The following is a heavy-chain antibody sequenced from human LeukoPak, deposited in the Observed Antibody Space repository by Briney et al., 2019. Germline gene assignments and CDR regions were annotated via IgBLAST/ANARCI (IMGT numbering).Heavy chain of an antibody. V-gene: IGHV3-30*04. Sequence: PGRSLRLSCAASGFNFTRYAMHWVRQAPGKGLEWVGFISYDGNTKYYADSVKGRFTISRDNSKKTLYLQMTSLRPEDTAVYSCARREDCNGGSCYDAFDYWGQGTLVTVAS. J-gene: IGHJ4*02. CDR3: ARREDCNGGSCYDAFDY. CDR1: GFNFTRYA. D-gene: IGHD2-15*01. CDR2: ISYDGNTK.